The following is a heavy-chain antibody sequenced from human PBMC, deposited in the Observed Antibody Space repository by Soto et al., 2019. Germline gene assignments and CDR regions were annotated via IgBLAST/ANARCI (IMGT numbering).Heavy chain of an antibody. CDR2: ISYDGSNK. J-gene: IGHJ6*02. CDR3: SRSSWSNTPYYYYYGMDV. Sequence: QVQLVESGGGVVQPGRSLRLSCAASGFTFSSYGMHWVRQAPGKGLEWGEVISYDGSNKYYADSVKGRFTISRDNSKNTLYLQMNSLRAEDTAVYYCSRSSWSNTPYYYYYGMDVWGQGTTVTVSS. D-gene: IGHD6-13*01. V-gene: IGHV3-30*03. CDR1: GFTFSSYG.